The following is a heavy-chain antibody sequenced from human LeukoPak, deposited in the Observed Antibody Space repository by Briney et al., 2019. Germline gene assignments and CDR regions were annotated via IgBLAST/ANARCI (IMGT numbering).Heavy chain of an antibody. D-gene: IGHD5-12*01. Sequence: GGSLRLSCAASGFTFSIYNMNWVRQAPGKGLEWVSYDRSSSRTIHYTDSVKGRFTVSRDNAKNSLYLQMNDLRAEDTAVYFCARVRALATRDAFDVWGQGTMVSVSS. J-gene: IGHJ3*01. CDR1: GFTFSIYN. V-gene: IGHV3-48*01. CDR2: DRSSSRTI. CDR3: ARVRALATRDAFDV.